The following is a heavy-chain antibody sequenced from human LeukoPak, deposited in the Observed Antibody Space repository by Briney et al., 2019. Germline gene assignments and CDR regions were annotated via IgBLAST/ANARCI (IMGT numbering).Heavy chain of an antibody. CDR3: ARDSVVPADRNHYYYMDV. V-gene: IGHV3-48*01. CDR2: ISSSSNTL. Sequence: GGSLRLSCAASGFTFSRYSMNWVRQAPGKGLEWVSNISSSSNTLYYGDSVKGRFTISRDNAKNSLYLQMNSLRAEDTAVYYCARDSVVPADRNHYYYMDVWGKGTTVTVSS. D-gene: IGHD2-2*01. CDR1: GFTFSRYS. J-gene: IGHJ6*03.